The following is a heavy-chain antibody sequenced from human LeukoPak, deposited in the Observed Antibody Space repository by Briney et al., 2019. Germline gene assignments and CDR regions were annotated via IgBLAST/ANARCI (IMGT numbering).Heavy chain of an antibody. J-gene: IGHJ4*02. D-gene: IGHD5-18*01. CDR3: ARVGIAMVLDY. Sequence: SQTLSLTCTVSGGSISSGSYYWSWIRRPAGKGLEWIGRIYTSGSTNYNPSLKSRVTISVDTSKNHFSLKLSYVTAADTAVYYCARVGIAMVLDYWGQGTLVTVSS. CDR2: IYTSGST. CDR1: GGSISSGSYY. V-gene: IGHV4-61*02.